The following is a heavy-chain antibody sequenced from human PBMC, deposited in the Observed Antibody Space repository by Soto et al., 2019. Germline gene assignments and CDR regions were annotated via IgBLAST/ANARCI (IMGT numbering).Heavy chain of an antibody. CDR2: IYYSGST. CDR1: GGSISSGDYY. CDR3: ARVYYYDSSGYYFALRGFDP. J-gene: IGHJ5*02. D-gene: IGHD3-22*01. V-gene: IGHV4-30-4*01. Sequence: LSETLSRTCTVSGGSISSGDYYWSWIRQPPGKGLEWIGYIYYSGSTYYNPSLKSRVTISVDTSKNQFSLKLSSVTAADTAVYYCARVYYYDSSGYYFALRGFDPWGQGTLVTVSS.